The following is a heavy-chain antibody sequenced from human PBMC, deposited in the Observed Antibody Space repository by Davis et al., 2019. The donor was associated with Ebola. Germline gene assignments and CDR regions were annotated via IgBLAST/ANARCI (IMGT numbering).Heavy chain of an antibody. D-gene: IGHD5-18*01. V-gene: IGHV4-4*02. CDR1: GGSTHSINW. Sequence: MPSETLSLTFALSGGSTHSINWWTSVRQPPGKGLEWVGEVYHLGNTNYNPSLKSRVTISVDNSKNQFSLKLSSVTAADTAVYYCARHGDTAMVWDYWGQGTLVTVSS. CDR3: ARHGDTAMVWDY. CDR2: VYHLGNT. J-gene: IGHJ4*02.